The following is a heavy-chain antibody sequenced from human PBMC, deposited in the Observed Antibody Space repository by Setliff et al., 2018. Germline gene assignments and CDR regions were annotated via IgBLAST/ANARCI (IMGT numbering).Heavy chain of an antibody. CDR1: GFTFSSYG. D-gene: IGHD1-26*01. J-gene: IGHJ4*02. CDR2: IRYDGSNK. V-gene: IGHV3-30*02. Sequence: LRLSCAASGFTFSSYGMHWVRQAPGKGLEWVAFIRYDGSNKYYADSVKGRFTISRDNSKNTLYLQMNSLRAEDTAVYYCAKDRAKRGEGANLCYFDYRGQGTLVTVSS. CDR3: AKDRAKRGEGANLCYFDY.